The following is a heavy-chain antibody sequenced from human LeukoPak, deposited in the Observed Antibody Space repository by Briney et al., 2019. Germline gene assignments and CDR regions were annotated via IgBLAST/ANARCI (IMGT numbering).Heavy chain of an antibody. V-gene: IGHV3-7*03. CDR3: AKSHYYYYGSGEPNWFDP. D-gene: IGHD3-10*01. Sequence: GGSLRLSCAASGFTFTNYWMSWVRQAPGKGLEWVANINQDGSEKYYADSVKGRSTISRDNADNSLSLQMNSLGAEDTAVYYCAKSHYYYYGSGEPNWFDPWGQGTLVTVSS. CDR2: INQDGSEK. J-gene: IGHJ5*02. CDR1: GFTFTNYW.